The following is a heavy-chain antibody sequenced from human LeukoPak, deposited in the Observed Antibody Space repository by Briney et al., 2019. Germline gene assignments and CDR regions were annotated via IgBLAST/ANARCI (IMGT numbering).Heavy chain of an antibody. J-gene: IGHJ4*02. CDR3: ARTLHTGMTDY. CDR1: GGSINSYY. CDR2: IYYSGST. V-gene: IGHV4-59*01. Sequence: PSETLSLTCTVSGGSINSYYWNWIRQPPGKRPEWIGYIYYSGSTSYNPSLKSRVTISVDTSKNQFTLTVNSVTAADTAVYYCARTLHTGMTDYWGQGTLVSVSS. D-gene: IGHD5-18*01.